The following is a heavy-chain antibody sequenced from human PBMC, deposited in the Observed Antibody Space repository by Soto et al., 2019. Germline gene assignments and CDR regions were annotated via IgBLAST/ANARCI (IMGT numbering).Heavy chain of an antibody. D-gene: IGHD3-16*01. CDR2: TYKSNT. V-gene: IGHV1-18*01. J-gene: IGHJ3*01. CDR3: ARGPTVGDF. Sequence: QVQLVQSGAEVRKPRASVKVSCKASGYSFTSYGITWVRQAPGQGLEWMGGTYKSNTNYAQKVQGRVTMTTDTSTSTAYMELRSLTSDDTAVYYCARGPTVGDFWGQGTLVTVSS. CDR1: GYSFTSYG.